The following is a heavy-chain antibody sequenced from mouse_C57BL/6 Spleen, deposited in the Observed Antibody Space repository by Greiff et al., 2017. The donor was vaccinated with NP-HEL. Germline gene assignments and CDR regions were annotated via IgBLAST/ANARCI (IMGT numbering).Heavy chain of an antibody. CDR2: ISYDGSN. V-gene: IGHV3-6*01. J-gene: IGHJ2*01. Sequence: EVHLVESGPGLVKPSQSLSLTCSVTGYSITSGYYWNWIRQFPGNKLEWMGYISYDGSNNYNPSLKNRISITRDTSKNQFFLKLNSVTTEDTATYYCARDSVITTVVEGNYFDDWGQGTTLTVSS. CDR1: GYSITSGYY. CDR3: ARDSVITTVVEGNYFDD. D-gene: IGHD1-1*01.